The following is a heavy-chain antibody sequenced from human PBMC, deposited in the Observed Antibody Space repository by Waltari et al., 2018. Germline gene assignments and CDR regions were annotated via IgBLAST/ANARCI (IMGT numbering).Heavy chain of an antibody. CDR3: AREPLWGSGAFDI. CDR1: GFTFSNYW. D-gene: IGHD3-16*01. V-gene: IGHV3-74*01. CDR2: INRDGSST. J-gene: IGHJ3*02. Sequence: EVQLVESGGGLVQPGGSLRLSCVASGFTFSNYWMHWVRQVPGKGLGWVVRINRDGSSTSYADSVKGRFIISRDNAKNTLYLQMNNLRAEDTAVYYCAREPLWGSGAFDIWGQGIMVTVTS.